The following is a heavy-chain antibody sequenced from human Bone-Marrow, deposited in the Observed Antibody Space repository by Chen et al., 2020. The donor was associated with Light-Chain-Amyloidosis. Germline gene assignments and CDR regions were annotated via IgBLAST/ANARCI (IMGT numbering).Heavy chain of an antibody. CDR2: INPNDGNT. CDR3: TRTDSNYIFDY. J-gene: IGHJ4*02. Sequence: QVNLVQSGAEAKKPGASMKISCKASGYTFINYYIHWVRQAPGQGLEWMGAINPNDGNTTYVQKFQGRVSMTRDTSSDTVYMDVTRLTSDDTAMYFCTRTDSNYIFDYWGQGTLVTVSA. D-gene: IGHD4-4*01. V-gene: IGHV1-46*01. CDR1: GYTFINYY.